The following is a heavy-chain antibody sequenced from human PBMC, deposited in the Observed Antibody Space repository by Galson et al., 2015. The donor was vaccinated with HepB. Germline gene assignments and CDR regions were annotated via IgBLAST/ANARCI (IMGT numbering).Heavy chain of an antibody. D-gene: IGHD3-10*01. CDR1: GGTFSSYA. J-gene: IGHJ6*02. CDR2: IIPIFGTA. CDR3: ARDAGITMVRGDRGMDV. V-gene: IGHV1-69*06. Sequence: SVKVSCKASGGTFSSYATSWVRQAPGQGLEWMGGIIPIFGTANYAQKFQGRVTITADKSTSTAYMELSSLRSEDTAVYYCARDAGITMVRGDRGMDVWGQGTTVTVSS.